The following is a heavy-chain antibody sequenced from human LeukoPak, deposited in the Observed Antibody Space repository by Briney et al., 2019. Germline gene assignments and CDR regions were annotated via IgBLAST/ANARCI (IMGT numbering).Heavy chain of an antibody. V-gene: IGHV1-18*01. D-gene: IGHD2-2*01. CDR2: ISAYNGNT. J-gene: IGHJ6*02. CDR1: GYTFTSYG. CDR3: ARLSRDIVVVPAASQYYYYYGMDV. Sequence: ASVKVSCKASGYTFTSYGISWVRQAPGQGLEWMGWISAYNGNTNYAQKLQDRVTMTTDTATSTAYMELRSLRSDDTAVYYCARLSRDIVVVPAASQYYYYYGMDVWGQGTTVTVSS.